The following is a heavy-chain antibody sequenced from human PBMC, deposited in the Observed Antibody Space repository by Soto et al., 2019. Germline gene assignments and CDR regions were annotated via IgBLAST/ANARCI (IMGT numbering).Heavy chain of an antibody. CDR1: GYSFTSYW. CDR3: ARGEAMYYDFWSGYALYGMDV. Sequence: LGESLKISCKGSGYSFTSYWIGWVRQMPGKGLEWMGIIYPGDSDTRYSPSFQAQVTISADKSISTAYLQWSSLNASDTAMYYCARGEAMYYDFWSGYALYGMDVWGQGTTVTVSS. V-gene: IGHV5-51*01. J-gene: IGHJ6*02. CDR2: IYPGDSDT. D-gene: IGHD3-3*01.